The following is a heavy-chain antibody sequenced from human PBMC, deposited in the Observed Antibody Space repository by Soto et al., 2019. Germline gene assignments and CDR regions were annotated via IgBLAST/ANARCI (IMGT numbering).Heavy chain of an antibody. V-gene: IGHV3-48*03. CDR2: ISSSGSTI. J-gene: IGHJ3*02. D-gene: IGHD6-19*01. CDR3: ARKGIAVAGIAFDI. Sequence: LSLACAVSGFTFSSYEMNWVRQAPGKGLEWVSYISSSGSTIYYADSVKGRFTISRDNAKNSLYLQMNSLRAEDTAVYYCARKGIAVAGIAFDIWGQGAMVTVSS. CDR1: GFTFSSYE.